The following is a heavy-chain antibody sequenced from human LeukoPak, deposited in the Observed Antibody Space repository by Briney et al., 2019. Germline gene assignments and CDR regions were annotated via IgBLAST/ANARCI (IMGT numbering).Heavy chain of an antibody. D-gene: IGHD2-15*01. CDR1: GFTVCSNY. CDR3: ARWGSCSGGSCYFDY. V-gene: IGHV3-53*01. CDR2: IYSGGST. Sequence: GGSLRLSCAASGFTVCSNYMSWVRQAPGKGLEWVSVIYSGGSTYYADSVKGRFTISRDNSKNTLYLQMNSLRAEDTAVYYCARWGSCSGGSCYFDYWGQGTLVTVSS. J-gene: IGHJ4*02.